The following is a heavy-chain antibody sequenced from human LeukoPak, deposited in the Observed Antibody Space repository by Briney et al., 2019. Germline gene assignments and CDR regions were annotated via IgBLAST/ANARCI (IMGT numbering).Heavy chain of an antibody. Sequence: GGSLRLSCAASGFTFSSYWMSWVRQAPGKGLEWVSTISGSGGTTYYADSVKGRFTISRDNSRNTLYLQLNSLRAEDTAVYYCAKNDPIVGATYFDYWGQGTLVTVSS. CDR1: GFTFSSYW. D-gene: IGHD1-26*01. CDR3: AKNDPIVGATYFDY. J-gene: IGHJ4*02. V-gene: IGHV3-23*01. CDR2: ISGSGGTT.